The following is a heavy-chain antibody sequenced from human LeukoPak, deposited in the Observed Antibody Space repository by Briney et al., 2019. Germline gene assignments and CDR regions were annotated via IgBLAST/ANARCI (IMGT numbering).Heavy chain of an antibody. J-gene: IGHJ6*04. Sequence: ASVKVSCKASGYTFTGYYMHWVRQAHGQGLEWMGWINPNSGGTNYAQKFQGWVTMTRDTSISTAYMELSRLRSDDTAVYYCSRGEDTTMVRNYYGMDVWGKGTTVTVSS. V-gene: IGHV1-2*04. CDR3: SRGEDTTMVRNYYGMDV. D-gene: IGHD5-18*01. CDR1: GYTFTGYY. CDR2: INPNSGGT.